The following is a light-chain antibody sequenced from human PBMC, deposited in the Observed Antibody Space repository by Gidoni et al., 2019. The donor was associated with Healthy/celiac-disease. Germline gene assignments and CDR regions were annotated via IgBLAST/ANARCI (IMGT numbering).Light chain of an antibody. CDR3: QQYGSSPFT. CDR2: GAS. CDR1: QSVSSSY. V-gene: IGKV3-20*01. Sequence: DIVLPQSPGTLSLSPGERATLSCRASQSVSSSYLAWYQQKPGQAPRLLIYGASSRATGIPDRFSGSGSGTDFTLTISRLEPEDFAVYYCQQYGSSPFTFXPXTKVDIK. J-gene: IGKJ3*01.